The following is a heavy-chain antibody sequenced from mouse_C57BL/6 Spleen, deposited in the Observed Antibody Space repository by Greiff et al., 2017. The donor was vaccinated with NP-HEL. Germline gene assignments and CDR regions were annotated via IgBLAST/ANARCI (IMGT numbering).Heavy chain of an antibody. D-gene: IGHD2-4*01. V-gene: IGHV5-9-1*02. CDR3: TRAANYDGAMDY. Sequence: EVQRVESGEGLVKPGGSLKLSCAASGFTFSSYAMSWVRQTPEKRLEWVAYISSGGDYIYYADTVKGRFTISRDNARNTLYLQMSSLKSEDTAMYYCTRAANYDGAMDYWGQGTSVTVSS. J-gene: IGHJ4*01. CDR1: GFTFSSYA. CDR2: ISSGGDYI.